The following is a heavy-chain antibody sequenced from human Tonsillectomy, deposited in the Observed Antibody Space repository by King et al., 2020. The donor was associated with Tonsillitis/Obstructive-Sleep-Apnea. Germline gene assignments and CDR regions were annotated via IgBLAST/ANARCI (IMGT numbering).Heavy chain of an antibody. CDR3: ARDAGVVVVEGDAFDI. CDR1: GYTFTAYF. CDR2: IDPNSGGT. V-gene: IGHV1-2*05. D-gene: IGHD2-2*01. J-gene: IGHJ3*02. Sequence: QLVQSGAEVTKPGASVKVSCKASGYTFTAYFLHWVRQAPGQGLEWMGRIDPNSGGTNYAQKFQGRVTMTRDTSITTAYMELSRLTSDDTVVYYCARDAGVVVVEGDAFDIWGQGTLVTVSS.